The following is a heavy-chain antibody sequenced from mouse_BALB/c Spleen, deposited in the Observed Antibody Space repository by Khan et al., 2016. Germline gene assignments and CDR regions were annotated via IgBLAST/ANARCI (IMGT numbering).Heavy chain of an antibody. Sequence: EVKLLESGGGLVQPGGSLKLSCAASGFDFSRYWMSWVRQAPGKGLEWIGEINPDSSTINYTPSLKDKFIISRDNAKNTLYLQMSKVGSEDTVLYYCARLYYYGSSDYWGQGTTLTVSS. CDR3: ARLYYYGSSDY. J-gene: IGHJ2*01. V-gene: IGHV4-1*02. CDR1: GFDFSRYW. CDR2: INPDSSTI. D-gene: IGHD1-1*01.